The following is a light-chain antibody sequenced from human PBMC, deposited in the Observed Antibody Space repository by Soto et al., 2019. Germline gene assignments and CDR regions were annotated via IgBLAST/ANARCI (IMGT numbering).Light chain of an antibody. V-gene: IGKV3-15*01. CDR3: HQYNSWPPGT. J-gene: IGKJ2*01. CDR1: QSISRS. Sequence: EIVLTQSPAILSVSPGDRATLSCRASQSISRSLAWYQQKPGQAPRLLISDASTRATGIPARFSGSGSGTEFSLTISSLQSEDFSLYYCHQYNSWPPGTFGQGTKVDIK. CDR2: DAS.